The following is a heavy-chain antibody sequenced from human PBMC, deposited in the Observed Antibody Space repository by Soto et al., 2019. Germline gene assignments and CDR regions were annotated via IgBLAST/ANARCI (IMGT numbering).Heavy chain of an antibody. CDR2: INHSGST. D-gene: IGHD3-10*01. CDR1: GGSFSGYY. CDR3: ATRITMVRGAYGPRGCWFDP. J-gene: IGHJ5*02. Sequence: QVQLQQWGAGLLKPSETLSLTCAVYGGSFSGYYWSWIRQPPGKGLEWIGEINHSGSTNYNPSLKSRVTISVDTSKNQCSLTLSSVTAADTAVYYCATRITMVRGAYGPRGCWFDPWGQGTLVTVSS. V-gene: IGHV4-34*01.